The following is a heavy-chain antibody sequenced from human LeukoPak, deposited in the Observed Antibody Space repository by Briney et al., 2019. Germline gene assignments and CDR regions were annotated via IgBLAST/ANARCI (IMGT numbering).Heavy chain of an antibody. CDR2: IYYSGNT. CDR3: ARQTGSGLFILP. J-gene: IGHJ4*02. D-gene: IGHD3/OR15-3a*01. V-gene: IGHV4-39*01. Sequence: SETLSLTSTVSGVSISSSNSYWGWIRQPPGKGLEWIGSIYYSGNTYYNASLTSQVSISIDTSKNQLSLRLTSVTAADTAVYYCARQTGSGLFILPGGQGTLVTVSS. CDR1: GVSISSSNSY.